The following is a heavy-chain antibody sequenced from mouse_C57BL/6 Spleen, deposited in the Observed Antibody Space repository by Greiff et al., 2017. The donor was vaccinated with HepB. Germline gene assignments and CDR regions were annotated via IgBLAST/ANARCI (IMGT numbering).Heavy chain of an antibody. J-gene: IGHJ4*01. CDR3: ARRGKTGYYAMDY. CDR1: GYTFTDYN. D-gene: IGHD3-2*01. Sequence: EVQLQQSGPELVKPGASVKMSCKASGYTFTDYNMHWVKQSHGKSLEWIGYINPNNGGTSYNQKFKGKATLTVNKSSSTAYMELRSLTSEDSAVYYCARRGKTGYYAMDYWGQGTSVTVSS. V-gene: IGHV1-22*01. CDR2: INPNNGGT.